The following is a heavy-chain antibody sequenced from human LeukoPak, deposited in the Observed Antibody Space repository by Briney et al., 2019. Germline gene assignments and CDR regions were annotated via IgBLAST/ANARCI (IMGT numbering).Heavy chain of an antibody. D-gene: IGHD6-13*01. CDR2: INPNSGGT. CDR1: GCTFTGYY. V-gene: IGHV1-2*02. CDR3: ARSRRTTGYSTSFDP. Sequence: ASVKVSCKASGCTFTGYYMHWVRQAPGQGLEWMGWINPNSGGTNYAQKFQGRVTMTRDTSISTAYMELSRLRSDDTAVYYCARSRRTTGYSTSFDPWGQGTLVTVSS. J-gene: IGHJ5*02.